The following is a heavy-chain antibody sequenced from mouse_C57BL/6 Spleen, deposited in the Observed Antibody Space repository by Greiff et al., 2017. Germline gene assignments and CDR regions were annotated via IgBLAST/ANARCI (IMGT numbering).Heavy chain of an antibody. J-gene: IGHJ1*03. CDR1: GYSITSGYY. V-gene: IGHV3-6*01. CDR2: ISYDGSN. Sequence: DVQLQESGPGLVKPSQSLSLTCSVTGYSITSGYYWNWIRQFPGNKLEWMGYISYDGSNNYNPSLKNRISITRDTSKNQFFLKLNSVTTEDTATYYCARAPHYYGSSYWYFDVWGTGTTVTVSS. D-gene: IGHD1-1*01. CDR3: ARAPHYYGSSYWYFDV.